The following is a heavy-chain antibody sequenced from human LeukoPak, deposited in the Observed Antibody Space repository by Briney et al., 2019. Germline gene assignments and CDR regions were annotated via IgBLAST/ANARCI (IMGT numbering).Heavy chain of an antibody. J-gene: IGHJ3*02. CDR2: IYSSGNT. Sequence: SETLSLTCTVSGGSISSSGYYWGWIRQPPGKGLEWIGSIYSSGNTYYNPSLKSRVTIPVDTSKNQFSLKLSSVTAADTAVYYCARPRDYDDYERGFDIWGQGTMVTVSS. CDR3: ARPRDYDDYERGFDI. CDR1: GGSISSSGYY. V-gene: IGHV4-39*01. D-gene: IGHD4-17*01.